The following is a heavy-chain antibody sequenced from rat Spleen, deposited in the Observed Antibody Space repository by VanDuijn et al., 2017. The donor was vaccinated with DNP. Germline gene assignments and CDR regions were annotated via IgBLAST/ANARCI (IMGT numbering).Heavy chain of an antibody. D-gene: IGHD1-11*01. Sequence: EVKFVESGGGLVQPGRSLKLSCAASGFNFNDYWMGWVRQAPGKGLEWIGQINKDSGTIIYSPSLKDKFTISRDNAQNTLYLQMNKLGSEDTAIYHCAKGPNYGGYSDFFDYWGQGVMVTVSS. CDR2: INKDSGTI. J-gene: IGHJ2*01. CDR1: GFNFNDYW. CDR3: AKGPNYGGYSDFFDY. V-gene: IGHV4-2*01.